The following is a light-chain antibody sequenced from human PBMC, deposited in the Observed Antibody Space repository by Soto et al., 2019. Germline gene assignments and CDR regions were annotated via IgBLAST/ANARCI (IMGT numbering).Light chain of an antibody. J-gene: IGLJ1*01. CDR3: SSYTSSSTLEV. V-gene: IGLV2-14*01. CDR1: SSDVGGYNY. Sequence: QSVLTQPASVSGSPGQSITISCTGTSSDVGGYNYVSWYQQHPGKAPKLMIYEVSNRPSGVSNRFSGPKSGNTASLTISGLQAEDEADYYCSSYTSSSTLEVFGTGPKLTVL. CDR2: EVS.